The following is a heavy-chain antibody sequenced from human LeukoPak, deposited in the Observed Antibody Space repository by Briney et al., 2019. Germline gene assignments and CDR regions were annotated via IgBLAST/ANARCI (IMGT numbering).Heavy chain of an antibody. CDR2: ISYDGSNK. Sequence: PGRSLRLSCAASGFTFSSYAMHWVRQAPGKGLEWVAVISYDGSNKYYADSVKGRFTISRDNSKNTLYLQMNSLRAEDTAVYYCARDRKYYDFWSGYYTGIDYWGQGTLVTVSS. D-gene: IGHD3-3*01. CDR1: GFTFSSYA. J-gene: IGHJ4*02. V-gene: IGHV3-30-3*01. CDR3: ARDRKYYDFWSGYYTGIDY.